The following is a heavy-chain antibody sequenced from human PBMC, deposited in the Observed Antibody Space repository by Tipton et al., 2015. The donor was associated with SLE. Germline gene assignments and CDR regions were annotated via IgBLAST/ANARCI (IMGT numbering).Heavy chain of an antibody. V-gene: IGHV4-4*02. CDR3: AKDYNHDNADYN. Sequence: TLSLTCAVSGGSIRSSNWWSWVRQPPGKGLEWIGEIHHSGSTNSNPSLKSRVTISVDKSKNQFSLKLSSVTVADTAVYYCAKDYNHDNADYNWGQGTLVTFSA. CDR2: IHHSGST. D-gene: IGHD4-17*01. CDR1: GGSIRSSNW. J-gene: IGHJ4*02.